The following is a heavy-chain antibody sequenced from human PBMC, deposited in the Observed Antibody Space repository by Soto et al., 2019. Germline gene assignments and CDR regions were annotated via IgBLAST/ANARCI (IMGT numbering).Heavy chain of an antibody. Sequence: GSLRLSCAASGFTVSSNYMSWVRQAPGKGLEWVSVIYSGGSTYYADSVKGRFTISRHNSKNTLYLQMNSLRAEDTAVYYCARDSSGWNERAFDIWGQGTMVTVSS. CDR3: ARDSSGWNERAFDI. CDR1: GFTVSSNY. CDR2: IYSGGST. V-gene: IGHV3-53*04. J-gene: IGHJ3*02. D-gene: IGHD6-19*01.